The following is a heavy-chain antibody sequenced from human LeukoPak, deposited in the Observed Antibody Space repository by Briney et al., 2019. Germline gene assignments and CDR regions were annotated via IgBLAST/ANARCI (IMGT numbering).Heavy chain of an antibody. V-gene: IGHV3-11*01. CDR2: ISSSGSTI. CDR3: ARTALLFDAFDI. D-gene: IGHD3-10*01. J-gene: IGHJ3*02. Sequence: GGSLRLSCAASGFTFGDYYMSWIRQAPGKGLEWVSYISSSGSTIYYADSVKGRFTISRDNAKNSLYLQMNSLRAEDTAVYYCARTALLFDAFDIWGQGTMVTVSS. CDR1: GFTFGDYY.